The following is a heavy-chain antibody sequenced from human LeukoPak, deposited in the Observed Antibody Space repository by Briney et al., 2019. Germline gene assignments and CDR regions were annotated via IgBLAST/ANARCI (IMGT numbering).Heavy chain of an antibody. Sequence: SETLSLTCAVSGYSISSGYYWGWIRQPPGKGLEWIGSIYDSGSTYYNPSLKSRVTISVDTSKNQVTLKLRSVTAADTAVYYCAEVERRNYWGQGTLVTVSS. V-gene: IGHV4-38-2*01. CDR2: IYDSGST. CDR1: GYSISSGYY. CDR3: AEVERRNY. J-gene: IGHJ4*02. D-gene: IGHD1-1*01.